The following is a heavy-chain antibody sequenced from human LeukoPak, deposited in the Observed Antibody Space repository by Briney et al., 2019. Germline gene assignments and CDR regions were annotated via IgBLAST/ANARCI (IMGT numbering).Heavy chain of an antibody. CDR3: AKDVWWSVS. CDR2: MSYDGTNK. Sequence: PGRSLRLSCAASGFTFSSYGMNWVRQAPGKGLEWVAVMSYDGTNKFYADSVKGRFAISRDNSKNTLYLQINSLRAEDTAIYYCAKDVWWSVSWGQGTLVTVSS. CDR1: GFTFSSYG. V-gene: IGHV3-30*18. D-gene: IGHD2-8*02. J-gene: IGHJ5*02.